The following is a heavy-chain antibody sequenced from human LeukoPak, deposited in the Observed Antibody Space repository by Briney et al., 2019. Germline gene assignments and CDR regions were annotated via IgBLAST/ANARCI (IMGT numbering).Heavy chain of an antibody. CDR2: ISYDGSNK. CDR1: GFTFSSYA. V-gene: IGHV3-30-3*01. CDR3: AREIPCSSTSCPYLY. D-gene: IGHD2-2*01. J-gene: IGHJ4*02. Sequence: PGGSLRLSCAASGFTFSSYAMHWVRQAPGKGLEWVAVISYDGSNKYYADSVKGRFTISRDNSKNTLYLQMNSLRAEDTAVYYCAREIPCSSTSCPYLYWGQGTLVTVSS.